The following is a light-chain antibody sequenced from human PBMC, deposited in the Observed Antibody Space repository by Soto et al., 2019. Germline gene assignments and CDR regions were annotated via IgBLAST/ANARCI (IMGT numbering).Light chain of an antibody. CDR1: QSINSDY. J-gene: IGKJ4*01. Sequence: EIVLTQSPGTLSLSPGEGATLTCTTSQSINSDYLAWYQQKPGQAPRLLIYATSRRAPGSPDRISGSGSGTDFTLTISRLEPEDFAVYYCQQYGSTPLPFGGGTKVESK. V-gene: IGKV3-20*01. CDR3: QQYGSTPLP. CDR2: ATS.